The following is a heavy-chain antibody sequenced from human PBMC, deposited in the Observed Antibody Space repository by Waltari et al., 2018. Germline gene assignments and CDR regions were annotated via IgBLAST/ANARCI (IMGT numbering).Heavy chain of an antibody. CDR3: AREPSDSSGWYDY. J-gene: IGHJ4*02. Sequence: QVQLVQSGAEVKKPGASVKVSCKASGYTFTGYYMHWVRQAPGQGLEWMGRINPDSGGTNYAQTFQGRVTTTRDPSISTAYMELSRLRSDDTAVYYCAREPSDSSGWYDYWGQGTLVTVSS. CDR1: GYTFTGYY. D-gene: IGHD6-19*01. CDR2: INPDSGGT. V-gene: IGHV1-2*06.